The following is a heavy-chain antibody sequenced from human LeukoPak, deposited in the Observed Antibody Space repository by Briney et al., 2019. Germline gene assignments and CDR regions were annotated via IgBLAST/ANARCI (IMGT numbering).Heavy chain of an antibody. D-gene: IGHD5-24*01. Sequence: GGSLRLSCAASGFIFSDYAMTWVRQAPGKGLEWVSSTGDDTYYADYVKGRFTISRDDSKDTLFLQMNSLRVEDTAVYYCAKDAIYKNSVWDYFDYLGQGTLVTVSS. CDR1: GFIFSDYA. V-gene: IGHV3-23*01. J-gene: IGHJ4*02. CDR3: AKDAIYKNSVWDYFDY. CDR2: TGDDT.